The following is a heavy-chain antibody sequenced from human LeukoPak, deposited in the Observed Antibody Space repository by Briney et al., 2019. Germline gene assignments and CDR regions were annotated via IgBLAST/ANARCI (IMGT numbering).Heavy chain of an antibody. CDR2: FSSSSGTM. CDR3: ATVGSSWFYDY. D-gene: IGHD6-13*01. V-gene: IGHV3-48*01. CDR1: GFTFSTYR. Sequence: GGSLRPSCAASGFTFSTYRMNWVRQAPGKGLEWVSYFSSSSGTMYYADSVRGRFTISRDIAKNSLYLQMNSLRAEDTAVYYCATVGSSWFYDYWGQGTLVTVSS. J-gene: IGHJ4*02.